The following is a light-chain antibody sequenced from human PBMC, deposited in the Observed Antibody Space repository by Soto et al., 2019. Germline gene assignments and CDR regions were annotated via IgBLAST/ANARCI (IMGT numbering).Light chain of an antibody. V-gene: IGKV3-11*01. CDR1: QSVSSY. J-gene: IGKJ4*01. Sequence: EIVLTQSPATLSLSPGERATLSCRASQSVSSYLAWYQQKPGQAPRLLIYDASNRGTGIPARFSGSGSGTDFTLNISSLEPEDVAVYYCQQRSNWPLTFGGGTKVEIK. CDR2: DAS. CDR3: QQRSNWPLT.